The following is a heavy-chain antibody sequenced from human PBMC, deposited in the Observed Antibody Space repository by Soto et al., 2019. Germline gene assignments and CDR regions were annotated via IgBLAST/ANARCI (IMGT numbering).Heavy chain of an antibody. D-gene: IGHD1-1*01. V-gene: IGHV1-18*01. Sequence: ASVKVSCKASGYTFTSYGISWVRQAPGQGLEWMGWISAYNGNTNYAQKLQGRVTMITDTSTSTAYMELRSLRSDDTAVYYCARRELEFYWFDPWGQGTLVTVSS. CDR2: ISAYNGNT. CDR1: GYTFTSYG. CDR3: ARRELEFYWFDP. J-gene: IGHJ5*02.